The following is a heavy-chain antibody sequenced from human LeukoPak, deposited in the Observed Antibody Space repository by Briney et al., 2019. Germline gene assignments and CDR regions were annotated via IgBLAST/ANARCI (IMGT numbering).Heavy chain of an antibody. CDR3: AKGLDSSLDY. V-gene: IGHV3-30*18. CDR1: GSTLSNYY. Sequence: PGGSLRLSCAASGSTLSNYYFHWVRQAPGKGLEWVALISYDGSIKYYADSVKGRFTISRDNSKYTLYLQMYSLRVEDTAVYYCAKGLDSSLDYWGQGTLVTVSS. J-gene: IGHJ4*02. CDR2: ISYDGSIK. D-gene: IGHD3-22*01.